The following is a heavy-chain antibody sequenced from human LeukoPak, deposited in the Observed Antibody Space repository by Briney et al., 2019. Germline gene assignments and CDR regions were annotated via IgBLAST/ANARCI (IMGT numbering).Heavy chain of an antibody. J-gene: IGHJ2*01. CDR1: GFTFSDYC. V-gene: IGHV3-33*01. Sequence: GRSLRLSCAASGFTFSDYCIHWVRQAPGKGLEWVAVIRYDGINKYYADSVKGRFTISRDNSKNTQYLQMNSLGAEDTAVYYCARPGSKSDWYFDLWGRGTLVTVSS. CDR3: ARPGSKSDWYFDL. CDR2: IRYDGINK. D-gene: IGHD3-10*01.